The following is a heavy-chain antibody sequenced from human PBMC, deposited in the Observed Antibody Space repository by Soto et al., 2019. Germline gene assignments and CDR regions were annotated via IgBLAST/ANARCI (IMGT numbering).Heavy chain of an antibody. V-gene: IGHV3-7*03. Sequence: EMQLVESGGALVQPGGSLRLSCAASGFTFSSSWMSWVRQAPGKVLEWVAYIKQDGSEKYYVDSVRGRFTISRDNAKNSLNLKMTALNAGATAVYSCAKGGWYPDLWGLGTLVTVSS. CDR2: IKQDGSEK. CDR3: AKGGWYPDL. D-gene: IGHD2-15*01. CDR1: GFTFSSSW. J-gene: IGHJ5*02.